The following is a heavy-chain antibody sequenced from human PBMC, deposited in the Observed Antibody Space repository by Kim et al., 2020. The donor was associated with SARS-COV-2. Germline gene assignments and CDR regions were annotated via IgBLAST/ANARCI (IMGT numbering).Heavy chain of an antibody. CDR2: IWYDGSNK. D-gene: IGHD1-1*01. CDR1: GFTFSSYG. Sequence: GGSLRLSCAASGFTFSSYGMHWVRQAPGKGLEWVAVIWYDGSNKYYADSVKGRFTISRDNSKNTLYLQMNSLRAEDTAVYYCAKDRGRYNWNDVEDYWGQGTLVTVSS. V-gene: IGHV3-33*06. J-gene: IGHJ4*02. CDR3: AKDRGRYNWNDVEDY.